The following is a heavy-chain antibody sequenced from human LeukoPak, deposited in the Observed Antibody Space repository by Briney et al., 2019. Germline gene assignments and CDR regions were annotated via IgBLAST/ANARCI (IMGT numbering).Heavy chain of an antibody. Sequence: SETLSLTCTVSGGSISSGDYYWSCIRQPPGKGLEWIGYIYYSGSTHYNPSLKSRVTISVDTSKNQFSLKLSSVTAADTAVYYCASRGRYWFDPWGQGTLVTVSS. J-gene: IGHJ5*02. CDR3: ASRGRYWFDP. CDR2: IYYSGST. CDR1: GGSISSGDYY. V-gene: IGHV4-30-4*08.